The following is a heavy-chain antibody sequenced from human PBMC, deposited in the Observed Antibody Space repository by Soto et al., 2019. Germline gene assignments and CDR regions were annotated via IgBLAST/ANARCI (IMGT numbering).Heavy chain of an antibody. V-gene: IGHV3-53*01. CDR2: IYSGGST. CDR1: GFTVSSNY. J-gene: IGHJ3*02. CDR3: ARISPFSDAFDI. Sequence: EVQLVESGGGLIQPGGSLRLSCAASGFTVSSNYMSWVRQAPGKGLEWVSVIYSGGSTYYADSVKDRFTISRDNSRNTLYLQMNSLRAEDTAVYYCARISPFSDAFDIWGPGTMVTVSS.